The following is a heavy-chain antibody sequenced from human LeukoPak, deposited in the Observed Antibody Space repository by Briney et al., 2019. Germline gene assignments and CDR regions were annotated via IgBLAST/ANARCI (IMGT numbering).Heavy chain of an antibody. V-gene: IGHV3-15*01. CDR2: VKSKTNGGTT. CDR3: TTVSNYYGSGAQTTDI. CDR1: GFTFSNAW. D-gene: IGHD3-10*01. Sequence: GGSLRLSCAASGFTFSNAWMSWVRQAPGRGLEWVGRVKSKTNGGTTDYAAPVKGIFTISRDDSQNTLYLQMDSLNNEDTALYYCTTVSNYYGSGAQTTDIWGQGTMVTVSS. J-gene: IGHJ3*02.